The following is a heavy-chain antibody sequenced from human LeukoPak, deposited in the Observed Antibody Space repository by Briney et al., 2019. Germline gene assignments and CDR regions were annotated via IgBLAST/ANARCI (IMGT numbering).Heavy chain of an antibody. V-gene: IGHV4-61*02. Sequence: SETLSLTCTVSGGSISSGSYYWSWIRQPAGKGLEWIGRIYTSGSTNYNPSLKSRVTISVDTSKNQFSLKLSSVTAADTAVYYCARERTLLIDYDFWSGSDYFDYWGQGTLVTVSS. J-gene: IGHJ4*02. CDR1: GGSISSGSYY. D-gene: IGHD3-3*01. CDR3: ARERTLLIDYDFWSGSDYFDY. CDR2: IYTSGST.